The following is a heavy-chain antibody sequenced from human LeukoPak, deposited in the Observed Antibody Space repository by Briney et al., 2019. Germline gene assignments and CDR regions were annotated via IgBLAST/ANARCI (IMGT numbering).Heavy chain of an antibody. Sequence: GGSLRLSSAASGFTFSSYAMHWVRQAPGKGLEYVSAISSNGGSTYYANSVKGRFTISRDNSKNTLYLQMGSLRAEDMAVYYCARGGLGFDYWGQGTLVTVSS. CDR2: ISSNGGST. V-gene: IGHV3-64*01. CDR3: ARGGLGFDY. J-gene: IGHJ4*02. CDR1: GFTFSSYA. D-gene: IGHD7-27*01.